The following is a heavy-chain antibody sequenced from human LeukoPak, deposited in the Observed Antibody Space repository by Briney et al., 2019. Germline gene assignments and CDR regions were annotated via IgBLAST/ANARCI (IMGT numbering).Heavy chain of an antibody. D-gene: IGHD4-17*01. J-gene: IGHJ4*02. V-gene: IGHV3-9*01. Sequence: PGGSLRLSCAASGFTFDDYAMHWVRQAPGKGLEWVSGISWNSGSIGYADSVKGRFTISRDNAKNSLYLQMNSLRAEDTALYYCAKDYDYGDYAFDYWGQGTLVTVSS. CDR1: GFTFDDYA. CDR3: AKDYDYGDYAFDY. CDR2: ISWNSGSI.